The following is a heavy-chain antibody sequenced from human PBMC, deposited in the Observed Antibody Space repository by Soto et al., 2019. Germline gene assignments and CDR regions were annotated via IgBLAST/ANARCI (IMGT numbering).Heavy chain of an antibody. CDR3: AKDRSSSGDTHYDILTGSEGYFDY. CDR1: GFTFDDYA. J-gene: IGHJ4*02. D-gene: IGHD3-9*01. Sequence: PGGSLRLSCAASGFTFDDYAMHWVRQAPGKGLEWVSGISWNSGSIGYADSVKGRFTISRDNAKNSLYLQMNSLRAEDTALYYCAKDRSSSGDTHYDILTGSEGYFDYWGQGTLVTVSS. CDR2: ISWNSGSI. V-gene: IGHV3-9*01.